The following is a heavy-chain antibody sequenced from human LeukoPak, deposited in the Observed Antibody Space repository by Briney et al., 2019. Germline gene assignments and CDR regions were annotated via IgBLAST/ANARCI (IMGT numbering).Heavy chain of an antibody. D-gene: IGHD4/OR15-4a*01. V-gene: IGHV1-69*17. CDR1: GVTSSNYA. Sequence: EASVKVSCKASGVTSSNYAIIWLRQAPGQGLEWMGRIIPLFGITNYAQKFQDRVTITAVKSTDTTYMGLTSLRSEDTAVYYCARLITTSWMGFDLWGRGTLVTVSS. J-gene: IGHJ2*01. CDR3: ARLITTSWMGFDL. CDR2: IIPLFGIT.